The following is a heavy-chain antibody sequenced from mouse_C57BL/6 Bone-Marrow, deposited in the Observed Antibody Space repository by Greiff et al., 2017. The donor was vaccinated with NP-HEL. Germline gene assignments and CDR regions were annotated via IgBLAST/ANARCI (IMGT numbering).Heavy chain of an antibody. J-gene: IGHJ4*01. CDR1: GYAFSSSW. D-gene: IGHD1-1*01. CDR2: IYPGDGDT. Sequence: QVQLKESGPELVKPGASVKISCKASGYAFSSSWMNWVKQRPGKGLEWIGRIYPGDGDTNYNGKFKGKATLTADKSSSTAYMQLSSLTSEDSAVYFCARGYGSSPLTEAMDYWGQGTSVTVSS. CDR3: ARGYGSSPLTEAMDY. V-gene: IGHV1-82*01.